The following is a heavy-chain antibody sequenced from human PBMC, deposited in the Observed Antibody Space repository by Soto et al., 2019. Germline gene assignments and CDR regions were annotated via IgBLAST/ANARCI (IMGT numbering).Heavy chain of an antibody. CDR2: ISYDGSNK. D-gene: IGHD3-22*01. Sequence: GGSLRLSCAASGFTFSSYAMHWVRQAPGKGLEWVAVISYDGSNKYYADSVKGRFTISRDNSKNTLYLQMNSLRAEDTAVYYCARGHYYDSSGYLGTLDYWGQGTLVTVSS. V-gene: IGHV3-30-3*01. J-gene: IGHJ4*02. CDR3: ARGHYYDSSGYLGTLDY. CDR1: GFTFSSYA.